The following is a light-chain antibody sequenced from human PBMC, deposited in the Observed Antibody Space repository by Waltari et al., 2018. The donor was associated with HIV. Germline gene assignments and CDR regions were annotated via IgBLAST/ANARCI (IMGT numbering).Light chain of an antibody. Sequence: QSVLTPPPSVSAPPGQKVTISCSGSSSSFGNNYVHWYPQVPGTAPKILMYDNNERPTGIPYRFSGSKSGTSATRASAGHQTWDEADYYCGTWGNSLSAGFFGGGTKLTVL. CDR1: SSSFGNNY. CDR3: GTWGNSLSAGF. V-gene: IGLV1-51*01. J-gene: IGLJ2*01. CDR2: DNN.